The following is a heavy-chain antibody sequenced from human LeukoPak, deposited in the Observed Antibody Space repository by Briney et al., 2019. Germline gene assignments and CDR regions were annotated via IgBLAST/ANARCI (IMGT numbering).Heavy chain of an antibody. CDR1: GGSFSGYY. CDR2: INHSGST. V-gene: IGHV4-34*01. Sequence: SETLSLTCAVYGGSFSGYYWSWIRQPPGKGLEWIGEINHSGSTNYNPSLKSRVTISVDTSKNQFSLKLSSVTAADTAVHFCARGGYSGLTHWGQGTLVTVSS. D-gene: IGHD5-12*01. J-gene: IGHJ4*02. CDR3: ARGGYSGLTH.